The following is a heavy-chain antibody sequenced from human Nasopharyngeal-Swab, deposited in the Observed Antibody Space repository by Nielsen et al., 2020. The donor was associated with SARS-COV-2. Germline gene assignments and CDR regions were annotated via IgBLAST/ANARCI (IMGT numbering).Heavy chain of an antibody. Sequence: VRQAPGKGLEWVAFIRYDGSNKYYADSVKGRFTISRDNSKNTLYLQMNSLRAEDTAVYYCAKIGAGCSSTSCYNVYYYYMDGWGKGTTVTVS. CDR2: IRYDGSNK. V-gene: IGHV3-30*02. D-gene: IGHD2-2*02. J-gene: IGHJ6*03. CDR3: AKIGAGCSSTSCYNVYYYYMDG.